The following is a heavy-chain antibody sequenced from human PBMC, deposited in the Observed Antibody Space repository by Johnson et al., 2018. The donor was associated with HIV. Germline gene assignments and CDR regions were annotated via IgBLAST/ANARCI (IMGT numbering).Heavy chain of an antibody. CDR1: GFTVSSNY. J-gene: IGHJ3*02. CDR2: IYSGGST. Sequence: VQLVESGGGVVRPGGSLRLSCAASGFTVSSNYMSWVRQAPGKGLAWVSVIYSGGSTYYADSVKGRFTISRDNSKNTLYLQMNSLRTEDTAVYYCASRAQTGADVGAFDIWGQGTMVTVSS. CDR3: ASRAQTGADVGAFDI. D-gene: IGHD1-14*01. V-gene: IGHV3-53*01.